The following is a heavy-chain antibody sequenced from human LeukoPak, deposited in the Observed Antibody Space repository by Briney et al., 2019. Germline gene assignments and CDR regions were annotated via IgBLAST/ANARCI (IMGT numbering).Heavy chain of an antibody. D-gene: IGHD3-3*01. CDR1: GGSISSYY. CDR3: SRHRGSVTLFGVVPRPLDAFDI. CDR2: IYYSGST. J-gene: IGHJ3*02. Sequence: SETLSLPCSVSGGSISSYYRSWIRQPPGEGLEGSGYIYYSGSTNNNPSLKGRVTISVDRSNNQLSLKLKSETATDTDVYYFSRHRGSVTLFGVVPRPLDAFDIWGEGTIVPVSS. V-gene: IGHV4-59*08.